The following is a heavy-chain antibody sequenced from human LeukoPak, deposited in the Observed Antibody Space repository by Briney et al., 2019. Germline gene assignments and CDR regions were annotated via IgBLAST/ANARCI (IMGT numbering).Heavy chain of an antibody. J-gene: IGHJ4*02. CDR2: INHSGST. Sequence: SETLSLTCAVYGGSFSGYYWSWIRQPPGKGLEWIGEINHSGSTNYNPSLKSRVTISVDTSKNQFSLKLSSVTAADTAVYYCARALSYGSSLSMGDYWGQGTLVTVPS. CDR3: ARALSYGSSLSMGDY. D-gene: IGHD6-13*01. V-gene: IGHV4-34*01. CDR1: GGSFSGYY.